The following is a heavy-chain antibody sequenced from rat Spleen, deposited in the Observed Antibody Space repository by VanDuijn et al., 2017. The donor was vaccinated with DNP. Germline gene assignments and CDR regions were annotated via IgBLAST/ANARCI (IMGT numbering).Heavy chain of an antibody. Sequence: EVQLAESGGGLVQPGRSLKLSCAASGFTFSDHYMAWVRQAPTKGLEWVASISYDGSSIYYRDSVKGRFTISSDNAQSTLFLQMDSLRSEDTATYYCARHRTIMPYYYVMDAWGQGASVTVSS. CDR3: ARHRTIMPYYYVMDA. J-gene: IGHJ4*01. CDR2: ISYDGSSI. V-gene: IGHV5-7*01. CDR1: GFTFSDHY. D-gene: IGHD1-12*01.